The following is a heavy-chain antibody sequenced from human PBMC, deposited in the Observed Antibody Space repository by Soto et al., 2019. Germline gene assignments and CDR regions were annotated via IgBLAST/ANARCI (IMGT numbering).Heavy chain of an antibody. V-gene: IGHV1-69*01. CDR3: ATGYYYDSSGYYYEDFDY. D-gene: IGHD3-22*01. CDR2: IIPIFGTA. J-gene: IGHJ4*02. CDR1: GGTFSSYA. Sequence: QVQLVQSGAEVKKPGSSVKVSCKASGGTFSSYAISWVRQAPGQGLEWMGGIIPIFGTANYAQKFQGRVTITADESTITAYMELSSLRSEDTAVYYCATGYYYDSSGYYYEDFDYWGQGTLVTVSS.